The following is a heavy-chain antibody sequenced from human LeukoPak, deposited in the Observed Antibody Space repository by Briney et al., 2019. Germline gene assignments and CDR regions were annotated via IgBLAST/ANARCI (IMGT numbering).Heavy chain of an antibody. V-gene: IGHV1-18*01. CDR1: GYTFTSYG. D-gene: IGHD6-13*01. CDR2: ISAYNGNT. Sequence: GASVKVSCKASGYTFTSYGISWVRQAPGQGLEWMGWISAYNGNTNYAQKLQGRVTMTTDTSTSTAYMELRSLRSDDTAVYYCARGRDSSSWSLYFDYWGQGTLVTVSS. CDR3: ARGRDSSSWSLYFDY. J-gene: IGHJ4*02.